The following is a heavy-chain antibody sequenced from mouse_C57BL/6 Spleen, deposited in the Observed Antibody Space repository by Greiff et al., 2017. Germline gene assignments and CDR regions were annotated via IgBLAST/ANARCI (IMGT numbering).Heavy chain of an antibody. CDR3: ARSRDYGSSFFFDY. J-gene: IGHJ2*01. CDR2: ISSGSSTI. Sequence: DVKLVESGGGLVKPGGSLKLSCAASGFTFSDYGMHWVRQAPEKGLEWVAYISSGSSTIYYADTVKGRFTISRDNAKNTLFLQMTSLRSEDTAMYYCARSRDYGSSFFFDYWGQGTTLTVSS. V-gene: IGHV5-17*01. CDR1: GFTFSDYG. D-gene: IGHD1-1*01.